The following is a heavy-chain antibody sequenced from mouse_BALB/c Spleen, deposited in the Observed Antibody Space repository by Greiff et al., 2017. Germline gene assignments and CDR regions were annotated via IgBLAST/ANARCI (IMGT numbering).Heavy chain of an antibody. CDR2: ISSGSSAI. D-gene: IGHD2-4*01. CDR1: GFTFSSFG. J-gene: IGHJ4*01. V-gene: IGHV5-17*02. CDR3: ARRGTYYDYDGYAMDY. Sequence: DVMLVESGGGLVQPGGSRKLSCAASGFTFSSFGMHWVRQAPEKGLEWVAYISSGSSAIYYADTVKGRFTISRDNPKNTLFLQMTSLRSEDTAMYYCARRGTYYDYDGYAMDYWGQGTSVTVSS.